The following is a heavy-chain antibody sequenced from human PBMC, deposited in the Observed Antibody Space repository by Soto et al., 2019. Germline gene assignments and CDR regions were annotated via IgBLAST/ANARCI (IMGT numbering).Heavy chain of an antibody. CDR1: GGSVSSNSYS. D-gene: IGHD6-6*01. V-gene: IGHV4-39*07. J-gene: IGHJ6*02. Sequence: PSETLSLTCTVSGGSVSSNSYSWGWLRPSPGKGLEWIGTIYYTGNTYYHPSLKSRVTISVDTSKNQFSLKLSSVTAADTAVYYCARSSSSGGYYYYGMDVWGQGTTVTVSS. CDR2: IYYTGNT. CDR3: ARSSSSGGYYYYGMDV.